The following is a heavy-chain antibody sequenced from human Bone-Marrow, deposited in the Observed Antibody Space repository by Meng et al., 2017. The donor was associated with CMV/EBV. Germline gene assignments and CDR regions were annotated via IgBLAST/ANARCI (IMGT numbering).Heavy chain of an antibody. CDR3: AREYYDSYGRAFDI. D-gene: IGHD3-16*01. CDR1: GYTFTGYY. J-gene: IGHJ3*02. V-gene: IGHV1-2*02. Sequence: ASVKVSCKASGYTFTGYYMHWVRQAPGQGLEWMGWINPNSGGTNYAQKFQGRVTMTRDTSISTAYMELSRLRSDDTAVYYCAREYYDSYGRAFDIWGQGTMVTVSS. CDR2: INPNSGGT.